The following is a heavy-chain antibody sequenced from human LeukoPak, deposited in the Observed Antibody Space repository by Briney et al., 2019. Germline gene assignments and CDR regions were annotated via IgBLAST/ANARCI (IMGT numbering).Heavy chain of an antibody. J-gene: IGHJ3*02. Sequence: SETLSLTCTVSGGSISSYYRSWIRQPAGKGLEWIGRIYTSGSTNYNPSLKSRVTMSVDTSKNQFSLKLSSVTAADTAVYYCARDWCGGDCYSLVAFDIWGQGTMVTVSS. CDR3: ARDWCGGDCYSLVAFDI. CDR2: IYTSGST. CDR1: GGSISSYY. D-gene: IGHD2-21*02. V-gene: IGHV4-4*07.